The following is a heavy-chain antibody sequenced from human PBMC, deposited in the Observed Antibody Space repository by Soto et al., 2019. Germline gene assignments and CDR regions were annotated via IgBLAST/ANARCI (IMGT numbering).Heavy chain of an antibody. D-gene: IGHD1-1*01. Sequence: QVQLVQSGGGVVQPGRSLRLSCARSGFTFSSYDMQWVRHAPGKGLEWVALISYEGLNTYYADSVRGRFIISRDNSKNILYLQMHSLRPDDTAVYYCAKLIYPLNSSGLDVCGQGATVIVSS. J-gene: IGHJ6*02. V-gene: IGHV3-30*18. CDR2: ISYEGLNT. CDR1: GFTFSSYD. CDR3: AKLIYPLNSSGLDV.